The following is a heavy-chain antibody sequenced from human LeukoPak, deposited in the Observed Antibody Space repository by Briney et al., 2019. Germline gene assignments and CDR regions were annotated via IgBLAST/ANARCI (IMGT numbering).Heavy chain of an antibody. D-gene: IGHD5-12*01. CDR2: INHSGST. CDR1: GGSFSGYY. V-gene: IGHV4-34*01. Sequence: SETLSLTCAVYGGSFSGYYWSWIRQPPRKGLEWIGEINHSGSTNYNPSLKSRVTISVDTSKNQFSLKLSSVTAADTAVYYCARRDYDHDYWGQGTLVTVSS. CDR3: ARRDYDHDY. J-gene: IGHJ4*02.